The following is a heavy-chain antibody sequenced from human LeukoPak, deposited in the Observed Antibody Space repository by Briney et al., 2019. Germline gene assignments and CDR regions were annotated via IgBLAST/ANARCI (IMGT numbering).Heavy chain of an antibody. V-gene: IGHV1-2*02. D-gene: IGHD3-10*01. CDR2: INPNSGGT. CDR3: ATLGSGSPFYGMDV. CDR1: GYTFTGYY. Sequence: ASVKVSCKASGYTFTGYYMHWVRQAPGQGLEWTGWINPNSGGTNYAQKFQGRVTMTRDTSISTAYMELSRLRSDDTAVYYCATLGSGSPFYGMDVWGQGTTVTVSS. J-gene: IGHJ6*02.